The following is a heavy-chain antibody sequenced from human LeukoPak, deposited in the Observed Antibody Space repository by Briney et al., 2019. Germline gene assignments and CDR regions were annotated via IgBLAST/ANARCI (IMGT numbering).Heavy chain of an antibody. CDR2: IYYSGST. V-gene: IGHV4-39*07. CDR1: GGSISSSSYY. CDR3: ARLKGIAAATYGDYPVPYYYYYYMDV. J-gene: IGHJ6*03. D-gene: IGHD6-13*01. Sequence: PSETLSLTCTVSGGSISSSSYYWGWIRQPPGKGLEWIGSIYYSGSTYYNPSLKSRVTISVDTSKNQFSLKLSSVTAADTAVYYCARLKGIAAATYGDYPVPYYYYYYMDVWGKGTTVTISS.